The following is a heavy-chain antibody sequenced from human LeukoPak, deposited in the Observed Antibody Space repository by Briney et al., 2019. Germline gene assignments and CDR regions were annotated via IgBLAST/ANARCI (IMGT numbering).Heavy chain of an antibody. CDR3: ARVRSAAAVDY. Sequence: GGSLRLSCAASGFTVSSNYMSWVRQAPGKGLEWVSRINSDGSSTTYADSVKGRFTISRDNAKNTLYLQMNSLRAEDTAVYYCARVRSAAAVDYWGQGTLVTVSS. CDR1: GFTVSSNY. CDR2: INSDGSST. J-gene: IGHJ4*02. V-gene: IGHV3-74*03.